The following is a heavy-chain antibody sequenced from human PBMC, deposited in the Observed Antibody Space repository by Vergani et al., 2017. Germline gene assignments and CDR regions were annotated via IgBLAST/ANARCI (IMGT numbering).Heavy chain of an antibody. CDR1: GGSFSGYY. D-gene: IGHD3-22*01. V-gene: IGHV4-34*01. CDR2: INHSGST. J-gene: IGHJ5*02. CDR3: ATKPLDYYDSSGYHSWFDP. Sequence: QVQLQQWGAGLLKPSETLSLTCAVYGGSFSGYYWSWIRQPPGKGLEWVGEINHSGSTNDNPSLKSRVTISVDTSKNQFSLKLSSVTAADTAVYYFATKPLDYYDSSGYHSWFDPWGQGTLVTVAS.